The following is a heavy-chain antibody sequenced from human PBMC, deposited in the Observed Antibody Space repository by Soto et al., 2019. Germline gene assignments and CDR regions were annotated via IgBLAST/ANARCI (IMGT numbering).Heavy chain of an antibody. D-gene: IGHD3-3*01. V-gene: IGHV3-33*01. CDR1: GFTFSSYG. CDR2: IWYDGSNK. CDR3: ARDINDFWSGYFKGFDP. Sequence: GGSLRLSCAASGFTFSSYGMHWVRQAPGKGLEWVAVIWYDGSNKYYADSVKGRFTISRDNSKNTLYLQMNSLRAEDTAVYYCARDINDFWSGYFKGFDPWGQGTLVTVSS. J-gene: IGHJ5*02.